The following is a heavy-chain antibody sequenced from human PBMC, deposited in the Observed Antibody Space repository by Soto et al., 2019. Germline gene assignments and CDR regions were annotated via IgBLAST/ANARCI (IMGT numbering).Heavy chain of an antibody. CDR2: IYPGDSDT. D-gene: IGHD2-8*01. CDR1: GYTFTDYW. J-gene: IGHJ3*02. V-gene: IGHV5-51*01. CDR3: ARPPMYGMALMI. Sequence: GASLKISCKGSGYTFTDYWIGWVRQLPGKGLEWMGIIYPGDSDTRYSPSFQGQVTISADKSISTAYLQWSSLRASDTAMYYCARPPMYGMALMIWGQGTMVTVSS.